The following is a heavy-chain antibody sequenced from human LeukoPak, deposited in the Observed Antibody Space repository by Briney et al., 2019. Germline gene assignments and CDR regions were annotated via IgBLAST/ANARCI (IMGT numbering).Heavy chain of an antibody. V-gene: IGHV3-21*01. J-gene: IGHJ4*02. D-gene: IGHD6-19*01. CDR1: GFTFSSYR. CDR2: ISSSSSYI. Sequence: GSLRLSCAASGFTFSSYRMNWVRQAPGKGLEWVSSISSSSSYIYYADSVKGRFTISRDNSKNTLYLQMNSLRSDDTALYYCAKDQWLVLNYWGQGTLVTVSS. CDR3: AKDQWLVLNY.